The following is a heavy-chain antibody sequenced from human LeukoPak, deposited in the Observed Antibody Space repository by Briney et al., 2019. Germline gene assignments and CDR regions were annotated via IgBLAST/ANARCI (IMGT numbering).Heavy chain of an antibody. CDR1: GFTLSNFW. V-gene: IGHV4-4*02. CDR2: MSSHSGNA. J-gene: IGHJ3*02. D-gene: IGHD5-18*01. Sequence: GSLRLSCAASGFTLSNFWMSWVRQPPGKGLEWIGEMSSHSGNANYSASLIRRVTISIDKAKNQFSLKLSSVTAADTAVYYCARPSTAAHDAFDIWGQGTMVTVSS. CDR3: ARPSTAAHDAFDI.